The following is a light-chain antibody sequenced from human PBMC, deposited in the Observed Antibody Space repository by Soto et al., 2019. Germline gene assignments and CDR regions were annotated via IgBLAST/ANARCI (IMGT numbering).Light chain of an antibody. CDR3: NSYTGSSTYV. V-gene: IGLV2-18*02. CDR1: SSDVGSYNR. CDR2: EVS. Sequence: QSVLTQPPSVSGSAGQPVAIPCTGTSSDVGSYNRVSWYQQPPGAAPKLMIYEVSNRPSGVPDRFSGSKSGNTASLTISGLQAEDEADYYCNSYTGSSTYVFGTGTKVTVL. J-gene: IGLJ1*01.